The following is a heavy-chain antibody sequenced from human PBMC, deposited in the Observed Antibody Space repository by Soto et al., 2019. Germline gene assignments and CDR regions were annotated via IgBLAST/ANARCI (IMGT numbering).Heavy chain of an antibody. CDR2: AHHSGRT. CDR1: GGSMSISNW. CDR3: ASSEATVLDY. D-gene: IGHD4-17*01. V-gene: IGHV4-4*02. Sequence: QVQLQESGPGLVKPSGTLSLTCTVSGGSMSISNWWNWVRQPPGKGLEWIGEAHHSGRTNYNPSPKSRVTISVDKSKNQVSLNLNSVTAAATAVYYCASSEATVLDYWGQGTLVTVSS. J-gene: IGHJ4*02.